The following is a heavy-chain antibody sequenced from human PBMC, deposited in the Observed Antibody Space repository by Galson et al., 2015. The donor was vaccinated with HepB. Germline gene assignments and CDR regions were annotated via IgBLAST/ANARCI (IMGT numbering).Heavy chain of an antibody. D-gene: IGHD6-13*01. CDR1: GLTFSNYA. CDR3: AKDVAPSNSWYPGNYFDF. V-gene: IGHV3-23*01. Sequence: SLRLSCAASGLTFSNYAMSWVRQGPGKGLEWVSSISGSGGSTFYADSVKGRFTISRDNSKNTLDMQMNRLRAEDTAVYFRAKDVAPSNSWYPGNYFDFRGQGTLVTVSS. CDR2: ISGSGGST. J-gene: IGHJ4*02.